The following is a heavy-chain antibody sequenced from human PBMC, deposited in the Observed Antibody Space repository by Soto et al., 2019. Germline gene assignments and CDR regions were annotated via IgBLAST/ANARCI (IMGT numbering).Heavy chain of an antibody. J-gene: IGHJ4*02. CDR3: EKQAVFGVVAFFDY. V-gene: IGHV3-30-3*02. Sequence: GGSLRLSCAASGFTFSSYAMHWVRQAPGKGLEWVAVISYDGSNKYYADSVKGRFTISRDNSKNTLYLQMNSLRAEDTAVYYCEKQAVFGVVAFFDYWGQGTLVTVSS. CDR2: ISYDGSNK. CDR1: GFTFSSYA. D-gene: IGHD3-3*01.